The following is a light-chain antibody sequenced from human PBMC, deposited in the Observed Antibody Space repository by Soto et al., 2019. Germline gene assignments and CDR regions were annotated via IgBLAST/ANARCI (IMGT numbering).Light chain of an antibody. Sequence: QSVLTQPPSASGTHGQRVTISCSGSSSNIGSNTVNWYQQLPGTAPKLLIYSNNQRPSGVPDRFSGSKSGTSASLAISGLQSEDEADYYCAAWDDSLNGLYVFGTGTKLTVL. J-gene: IGLJ1*01. CDR1: SSNIGSNT. CDR3: AAWDDSLNGLYV. V-gene: IGLV1-44*01. CDR2: SNN.